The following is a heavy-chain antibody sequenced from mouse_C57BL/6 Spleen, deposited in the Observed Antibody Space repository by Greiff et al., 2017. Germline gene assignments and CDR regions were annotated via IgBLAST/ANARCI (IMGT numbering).Heavy chain of an antibody. J-gene: IGHJ3*01. Sequence: VQLQQPGAELVMPGASVKLSCKASGYTFTSYWMHWVKQRPGQGLEWIGEIDPSDSYTNYNQKFKGKSTLTVDKSSSAAYMQLSSLTSEDSAVYYCARIKDSAGYVTWFAYWGQGTLVTVSA. CDR2: IDPSDSYT. V-gene: IGHV1-69*01. CDR1: GYTFTSYW. D-gene: IGHD3-2*02. CDR3: ARIKDSAGYVTWFAY.